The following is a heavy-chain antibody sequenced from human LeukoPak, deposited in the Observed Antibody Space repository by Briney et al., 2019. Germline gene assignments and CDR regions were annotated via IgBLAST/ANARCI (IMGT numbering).Heavy chain of an antibody. CDR3: ARGGLYYVWDAFDI. CDR2: INPNSGGT. D-gene: IGHD3-16*01. V-gene: IGHV1-2*02. CDR1: GYTFTGYY. J-gene: IGHJ3*02. Sequence: SVKVSCKASGYTFTGYYMHWVRQAPGQGLEWMGWINPNSGGTNYAQKFQGRVTMTRDASISTAYMELSRLRSDDTAVYYCARGGLYYVWDAFDIWGQGTMVTVSS.